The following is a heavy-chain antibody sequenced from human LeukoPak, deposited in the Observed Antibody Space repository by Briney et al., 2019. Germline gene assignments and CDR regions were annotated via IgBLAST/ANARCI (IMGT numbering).Heavy chain of an antibody. CDR1: GFTFSSYW. V-gene: IGHV3-7*01. Sequence: PGGSLRLSCAASGFTFSSYWMSWVRQAPGKGLEWVANIKQDGSEKYYVDSVKGRFTISRDNAKNSLYLQMNSLRAEDTAVYYCARDQYGVNLYYYYYMDVWGKGTTVTISS. CDR3: ARDQYGVNLYYYYYMDV. J-gene: IGHJ6*03. CDR2: IKQDGSEK. D-gene: IGHD1-14*01.